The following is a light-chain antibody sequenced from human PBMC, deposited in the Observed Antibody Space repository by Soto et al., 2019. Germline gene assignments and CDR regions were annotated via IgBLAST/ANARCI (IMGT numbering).Light chain of an antibody. CDR2: GAS. Sequence: EIVLTQSPGTLSSSPGGRATLSCRASQSVINNYLAWYQQKRGQAPRLLIWGASIRAADLPDRFSGGGSGTDFTLTISRLEAEDFAIYYCHQYGSSPGSFGQGTKVDIK. V-gene: IGKV3-20*01. CDR1: QSVINNY. CDR3: HQYGSSPGS. J-gene: IGKJ1*01.